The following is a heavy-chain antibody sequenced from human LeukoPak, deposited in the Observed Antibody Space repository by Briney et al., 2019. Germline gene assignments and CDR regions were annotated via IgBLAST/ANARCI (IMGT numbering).Heavy chain of an antibody. CDR2: MYLSGTT. Sequence: GSLRLSCVASGFTFSTYAMSWVRQPPGKGLEWIGEMYLSGTTHSNPSVKSRVTISMDKSKNQFFLNLSSVTAADTAVYYCAGLVGRYSSGLYYYYFDYWGQGTLVTVSS. CDR3: AGLVGRYSSGLYYYYFDY. J-gene: IGHJ4*02. V-gene: IGHV4-4*02. D-gene: IGHD3-22*01. CDR1: GFTFSTYAM.